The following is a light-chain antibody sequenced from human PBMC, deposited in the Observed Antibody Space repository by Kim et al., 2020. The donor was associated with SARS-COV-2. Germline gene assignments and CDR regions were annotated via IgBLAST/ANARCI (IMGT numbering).Light chain of an antibody. CDR2: DAS. CDR3: QQRSNWPLT. J-gene: IGKJ4*01. V-gene: IGKV3-11*01. Sequence: WSAGERATHSWRARQSINPYLAWYQQKPGQAPRLLIYDASKRATGIPARFSGSGSGADFTLTINSLEPEDFAVYYCQQRSNWPLTFGGGTKVDIK. CDR1: QSINPY.